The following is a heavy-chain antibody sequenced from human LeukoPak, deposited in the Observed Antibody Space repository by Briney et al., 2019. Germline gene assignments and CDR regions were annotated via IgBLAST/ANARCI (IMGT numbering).Heavy chain of an antibody. CDR1: GFTFSSYA. Sequence: PGRSLRLSCAASGFTFSSYAIHWVRQAPGKGLEWVAVIWYDGNNKYYADSVKGRFTISRDNSKNTLYLEMNSLRAEDTAMYYCAKALGGYFPYYYMDVWGKGTTVTVSS. CDR3: AKALGGYFPYYYMDV. D-gene: IGHD3-16*01. V-gene: IGHV3-33*06. J-gene: IGHJ6*03. CDR2: IWYDGNNK.